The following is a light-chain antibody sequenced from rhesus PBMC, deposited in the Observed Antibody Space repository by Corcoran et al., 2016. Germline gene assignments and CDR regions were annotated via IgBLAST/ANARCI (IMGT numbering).Light chain of an antibody. CDR3: HQYSGKPLT. V-gene: IGKV1-22*01. J-gene: IGKJ4*01. CDR1: QGISSW. CDR2: KAS. Sequence: DIQVTQSPSSLSASVGDTGTITCRASQGISSWSAWYQQKPGKAPKLLIYKASSLQSGGPSRFSGGGSGTDFTLPIRSLHSEDFATSYSHQYSGKPLTFGGGTKVELE.